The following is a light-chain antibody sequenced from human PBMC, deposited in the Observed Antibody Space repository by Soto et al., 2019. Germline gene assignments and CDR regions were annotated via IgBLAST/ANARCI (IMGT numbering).Light chain of an antibody. Sequence: DIQMTQSPSTLSASVGDTVTTTCRASQTISGWLAWYQQRPGKAPNLLIFDASTLESGVPSRFSGSGSGTTFTLTISSLQSDDFATYYCLQYNGYYRTFGQGTKVEI. CDR3: LQYNGYYRT. V-gene: IGKV1-5*01. CDR2: DAS. J-gene: IGKJ1*01. CDR1: QTISGW.